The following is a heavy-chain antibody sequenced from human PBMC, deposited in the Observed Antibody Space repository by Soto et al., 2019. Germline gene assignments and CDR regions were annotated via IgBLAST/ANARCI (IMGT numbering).Heavy chain of an antibody. Sequence: PGGSLRLSCGAPGVTFKDYGMHWVRQAPGKGLEWVAVISYDGKQTYYADSVKGRFTISKDKSKRTLFSQMNSLRVDDTAVYYCARDGWGSNWYFDLWGRGTLVTVSS. J-gene: IGHJ2*01. CDR3: ARDGWGSNWYFDL. D-gene: IGHD3-16*01. V-gene: IGHV3-30*03. CDR1: GVTFKDYG. CDR2: ISYDGKQT.